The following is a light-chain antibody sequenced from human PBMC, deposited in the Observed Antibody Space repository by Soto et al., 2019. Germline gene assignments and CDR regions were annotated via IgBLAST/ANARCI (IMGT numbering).Light chain of an antibody. CDR2: EGT. Sequence: QSVLTQPGSVSGSPGQSLTISCTGSSTDVGNSKFVSWYQLHPGQAPKLMIYEGTKRPSGTSNRFSGSYSGNTASLTISGLQTEDEADYYCCSHAGTYTSVFGGGTKLTVL. J-gene: IGLJ3*02. V-gene: IGLV2-23*01. CDR3: CSHAGTYTSV. CDR1: STDVGNSKF.